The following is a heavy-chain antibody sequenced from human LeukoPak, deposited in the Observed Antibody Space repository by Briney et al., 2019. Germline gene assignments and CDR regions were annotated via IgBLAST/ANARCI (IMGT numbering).Heavy chain of an antibody. J-gene: IGHJ4*02. CDR3: ARWSVGYDY. Sequence: PGGSLRLSCAASGFAFSDYYMGWVRQAPGRGLECVSYISSGGTSIDCADSVKGRFTISRDNAKHSVYLQMSSLRAEDTAVYYCARWSVGYDYWGRGTLVTVSS. CDR1: GFAFSDYY. CDR2: ISSGGTSI. V-gene: IGHV3-11*01. D-gene: IGHD3-3*01.